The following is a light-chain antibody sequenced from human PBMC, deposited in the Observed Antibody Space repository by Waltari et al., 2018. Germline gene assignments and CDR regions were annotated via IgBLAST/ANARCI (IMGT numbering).Light chain of an antibody. CDR1: DFPRKY. CDR3: YSSDSSGLRV. J-gene: IGLJ1*01. Sequence: SYELTQPPSVSVSPGQTARITCSVHDFPRKYAYWFQQKSGQAPRLVIFEDTKRPSGIPERFSGSSSGTVATLTITGAQVDDEADYYCYSSDSSGLRVFGGGTTVVVL. V-gene: IGLV3-10*01. CDR2: EDT.